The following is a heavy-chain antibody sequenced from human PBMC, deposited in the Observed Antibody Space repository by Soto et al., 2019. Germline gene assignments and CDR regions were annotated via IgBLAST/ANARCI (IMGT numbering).Heavy chain of an antibody. V-gene: IGHV3-48*04. CDR2: ITSSSSLI. CDR1: GFTFSSYS. CDR3: ARVQYGEHVRGIAI. Sequence: GGSLRLSCVASGFTFSSYSMHWVRQAPGKGPEWVSYITSSSSLIYYADSVKGRFTISRDNARNSLYLRMNSLRAEDTALYFCARVQYGEHVRGIAIRGQGTMVTVSS. D-gene: IGHD4-17*01. J-gene: IGHJ3*02.